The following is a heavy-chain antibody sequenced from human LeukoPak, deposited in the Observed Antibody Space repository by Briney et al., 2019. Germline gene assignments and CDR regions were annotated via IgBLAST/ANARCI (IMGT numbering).Heavy chain of an antibody. J-gene: IGHJ6*03. CDR3: ARDPTYGVVVAAALHYYYYMDV. D-gene: IGHD2-15*01. CDR2: IKQDGSEN. CDR1: GFTFSSYW. Sequence: PGGSLRLSCAASGFTFSSYWRGWLRQAPGKGLEWVANIKQDGSENYYVDSVKGRFTISRDNAKNSLYLQMNSLRAEDTAVYYCARDPTYGVVVAAALHYYYYMDVWGKGTTVTVSS. V-gene: IGHV3-7*01.